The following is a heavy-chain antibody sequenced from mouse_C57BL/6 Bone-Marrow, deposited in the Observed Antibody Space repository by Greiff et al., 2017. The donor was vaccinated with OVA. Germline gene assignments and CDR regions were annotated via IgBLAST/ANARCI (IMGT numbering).Heavy chain of an antibody. CDR2: INPYNGGT. CDR1: GYTFTDYY. Sequence: EVQLVESGPVLVKPGASVKMSCKASGYTFTDYYMNWVKQSHGKSLEWIGVINPYNGGTSYNQKFKGKATLTVDKSSSTAYMELNSLTSEDSAVYYCARSSSSPWFAYWGQGTLVTVSA. J-gene: IGHJ3*01. CDR3: ARSSSSPWFAY. V-gene: IGHV1-19*01. D-gene: IGHD1-1*01.